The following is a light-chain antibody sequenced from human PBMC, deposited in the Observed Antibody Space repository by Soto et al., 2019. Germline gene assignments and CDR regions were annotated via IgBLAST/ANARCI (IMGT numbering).Light chain of an antibody. Sequence: EIVLTQSPGTLSLSPGERATLSCRASQSVTNSYLAWYQQKPGQAPRLLIYGASSRATGIADRFSGSGSGTDFPITISILASEDFAVYYCQQYGTLITFGQGTRLEIK. V-gene: IGKV3-20*01. CDR1: QSVTNSY. CDR3: QQYGTLIT. CDR2: GAS. J-gene: IGKJ5*01.